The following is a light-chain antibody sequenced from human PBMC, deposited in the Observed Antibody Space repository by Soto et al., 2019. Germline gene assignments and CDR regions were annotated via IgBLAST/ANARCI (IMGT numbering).Light chain of an antibody. Sequence: QSVLGQPPAVSGAPGQRVTISCAGSSSSIGAGYDVHWYQQLPGAAPKLLIYANSNRPSGVPDRFSGSKSGTSASLAITGLQAEYEADYYCQSYDSSLYGYVFGSGTKVTVL. CDR3: QSYDSSLYGYV. CDR1: SSSIGAGYD. J-gene: IGLJ1*01. CDR2: ANS. V-gene: IGLV1-40*01.